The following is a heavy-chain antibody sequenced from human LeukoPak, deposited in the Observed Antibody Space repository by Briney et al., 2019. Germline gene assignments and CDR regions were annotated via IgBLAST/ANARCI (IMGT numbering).Heavy chain of an antibody. D-gene: IGHD4-17*01. J-gene: IGHJ4*02. CDR2: IYYSGST. Sequence: SETLSLTCTVSGGSISSSSYYWGWIRQPPGKGLEWIGSIYYSGSTYYNPSLKSRVTISVDTSKNQFSLKLSSVTAADTAVYYCARRTTVTTRRPALDYWGQGTLVTVSS. CDR3: ARRTTVTTRRPALDY. CDR1: GGSISSSSYY. V-gene: IGHV4-39*07.